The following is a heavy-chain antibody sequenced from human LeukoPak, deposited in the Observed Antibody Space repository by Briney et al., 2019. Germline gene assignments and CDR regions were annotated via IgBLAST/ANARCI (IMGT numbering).Heavy chain of an antibody. V-gene: IGHV3-30*18. J-gene: IGHJ4*02. CDR1: GFTFSSYG. CDR3: AKDGSKVREVIAYYFDS. Sequence: GGSLRLSCAASGFTFSSYGMHWVRQAPGKGLEWVAVISYDGSNKYYADSVKGRFTISRDNSKNTLYPQMNSLREEDTAVYYCAKDGSKVREVIAYYFDSWGQGTLVTVSS. CDR2: ISYDGSNK. D-gene: IGHD3-10*01.